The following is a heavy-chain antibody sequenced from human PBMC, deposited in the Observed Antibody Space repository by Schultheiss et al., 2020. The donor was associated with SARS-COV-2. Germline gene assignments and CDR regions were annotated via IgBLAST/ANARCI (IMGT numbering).Heavy chain of an antibody. CDR1: GGSFSGYY. Sequence: SETLSLTCAVYGGSFSGYYWSWIRQPPGKGLEWIGSLYHSASTHYNPSLKSRVTISVDTSKNQFSLKLSSVTAADTAVYYCARVDAYGAYNDWGQGTLVTVSS. D-gene: IGHD3-16*01. J-gene: IGHJ4*02. CDR2: LYHSAST. CDR3: ARVDAYGAYND. V-gene: IGHV4-59*01.